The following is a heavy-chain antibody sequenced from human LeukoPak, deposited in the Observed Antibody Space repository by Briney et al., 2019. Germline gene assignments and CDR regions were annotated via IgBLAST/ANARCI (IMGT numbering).Heavy chain of an antibody. CDR1: GGTFSSYA. CDR2: IIPIFGTA. D-gene: IGHD6-6*01. Sequence: SVKVPCKASGGTFSSYAISWVRQAPGQGLEWMGGIIPIFGTANYAQKFQGRVTITADESTSTAYMELSSLRSEDTAVYYCARVGSYTPCAFDIWGQGTMVTVSS. V-gene: IGHV1-69*01. CDR3: ARVGSYTPCAFDI. J-gene: IGHJ3*02.